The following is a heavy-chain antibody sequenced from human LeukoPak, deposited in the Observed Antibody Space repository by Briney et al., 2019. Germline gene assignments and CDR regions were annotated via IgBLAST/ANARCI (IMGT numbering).Heavy chain of an antibody. CDR1: GGTFSSYA. CDR3: ARSPIVVVPAAIGYYYYYMDV. D-gene: IGHD2-2*02. J-gene: IGHJ6*03. Sequence: SVKVSCKASGGTFSSYAISWVRQAPGQGLEWMGGIIPIFGTANYAQKFQGRVTITTDESTSTAYMELSSLRSEDTAVYYCARSPIVVVPAAIGYYYYYMDVWGKGTTVTVSS. CDR2: IIPIFGTA. V-gene: IGHV1-69*05.